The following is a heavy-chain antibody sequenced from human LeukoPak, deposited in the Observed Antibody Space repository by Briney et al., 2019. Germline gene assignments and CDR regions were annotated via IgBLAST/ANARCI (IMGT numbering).Heavy chain of an antibody. CDR2: IYSSRHT. CDR3: ARGGAGIAAAP. CDR1: GASISNYY. V-gene: IGHV4-59*01. Sequence: PSETLSLTCSVSGASISNYYWSWIRQPPGKGLEWIGYIYSSRHTEYSTSLKSRVTISADTSKTQLSLRLSSVTAADTAVYYCARGGAGIAAAPWGQGTMVTVSS. J-gene: IGHJ3*01. D-gene: IGHD6-13*01.